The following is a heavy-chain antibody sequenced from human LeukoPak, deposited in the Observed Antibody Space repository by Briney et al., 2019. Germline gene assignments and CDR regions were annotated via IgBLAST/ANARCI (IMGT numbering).Heavy chain of an antibody. V-gene: IGHV4-59*01. D-gene: IGHD3-3*01. J-gene: IGHJ4*02. Sequence: PSETLSLTCTVSGGSISSYYWSWVRQPPGKGVEWIGYIYYSGSTNYNPSLTSRVTISVETSKNQFSLKLSSVTAADTAVYYCARVGYDFWSGYPYYFDYWGQGTLVTVSS. CDR3: ARVGYDFWSGYPYYFDY. CDR1: GGSISSYY. CDR2: IYYSGST.